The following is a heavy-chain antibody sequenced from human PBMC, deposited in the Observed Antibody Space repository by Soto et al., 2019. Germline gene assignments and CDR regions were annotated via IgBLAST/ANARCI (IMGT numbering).Heavy chain of an antibody. J-gene: IGHJ6*02. CDR1: GGTFSSYA. CDR2: IIPIFGTA. CDR3: ASEAGFITGTEKLEYYYYYGMDV. V-gene: IGHV1-69*13. D-gene: IGHD1-20*01. Sequence: GASVKVSCKASGGTFSSYAISWVRQAPGQGLEWMGGIIPIFGTANYAQKFQGRVTITADESTSTAYMELSSLRSEDTAVYYCASEAGFITGTEKLEYYYYYGMDVWGQGTTVTVSS.